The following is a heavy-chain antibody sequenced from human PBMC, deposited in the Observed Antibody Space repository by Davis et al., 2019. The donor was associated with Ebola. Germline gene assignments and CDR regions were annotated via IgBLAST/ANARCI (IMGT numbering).Heavy chain of an antibody. CDR2: INSDGSST. CDR1: GFTFSSYW. D-gene: IGHD6-19*01. V-gene: IGHV3-74*01. Sequence: GESLKISCAASGFTFSSYWMHWVRQAPGKGLVWVSRINSDGSSTSYADSVKGRFTISRDNAKNTLYLQMNSLRAEDTAVYYCASGIAVAGTFDYWGQGTLVTVSS. CDR3: ASGIAVAGTFDY. J-gene: IGHJ4*02.